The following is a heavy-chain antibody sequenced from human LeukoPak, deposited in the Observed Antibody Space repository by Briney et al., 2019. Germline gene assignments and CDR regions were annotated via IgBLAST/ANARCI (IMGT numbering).Heavy chain of an antibody. Sequence: ASVKVSCKASGYTFTSYGISWVRQAPGHGLEWMGWISAYNGNTNYAQKLQGRVTMTTDTSTSTAYMELRSLRSDDTAVYYCAREGIEGIAVAGHFDYWGQGTLVTVSS. D-gene: IGHD6-19*01. CDR3: AREGIEGIAVAGHFDY. V-gene: IGHV1-18*01. CDR2: ISAYNGNT. CDR1: GYTFTSYG. J-gene: IGHJ4*02.